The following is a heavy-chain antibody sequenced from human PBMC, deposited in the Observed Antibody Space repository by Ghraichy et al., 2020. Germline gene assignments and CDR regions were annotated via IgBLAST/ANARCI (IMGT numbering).Heavy chain of an antibody. Sequence: SETLSLTCAVSGGSISSSNWWSWVRQPPGKGLEWIGEIYHSGSTNYNPSLKSRVTISVDKSKNQFSLKLSSVTAADTAVYYCARVRLGYGRRGFDYWGQGTLVTVSS. CDR2: IYHSGST. V-gene: IGHV4-4*02. J-gene: IGHJ4*02. CDR3: ARVRLGYGRRGFDY. CDR1: GGSISSSNW. D-gene: IGHD5-18*01.